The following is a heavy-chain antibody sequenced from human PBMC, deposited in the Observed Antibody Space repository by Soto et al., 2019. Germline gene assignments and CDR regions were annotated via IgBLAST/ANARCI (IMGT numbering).Heavy chain of an antibody. D-gene: IGHD2-15*01. CDR2: INAGNGNT. Sequence: ASVKVSCKASGYTFTSYAMHWVRQAPGQRLEWMGWINAGNGNTKYSQKFQGRVTITRDTSASTAYMELSSLRSEDTAVYYCARDKVVAATGAFDIWGQGXMVTV. CDR3: ARDKVVAATGAFDI. J-gene: IGHJ3*02. CDR1: GYTFTSYA. V-gene: IGHV1-3*01.